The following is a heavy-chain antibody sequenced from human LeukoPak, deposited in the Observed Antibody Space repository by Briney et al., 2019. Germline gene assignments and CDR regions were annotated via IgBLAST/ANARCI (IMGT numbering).Heavy chain of an antibody. CDR3: ARFSGSSRLDQ. CDR2: INPSNGGT. D-gene: IGHD1-26*01. J-gene: IGHJ4*02. V-gene: IGHV1-2*02. Sequence: ASVKVSCKASGYTFTGYFMHWVRQAPGQGLEWMGWINPSNGGTNCAQKFQGRVTMTRDTSISTAYMGLSGLTSDDTAVYYCARFSGSSRLDQWGQGTLVTVSS. CDR1: GYTFTGYF.